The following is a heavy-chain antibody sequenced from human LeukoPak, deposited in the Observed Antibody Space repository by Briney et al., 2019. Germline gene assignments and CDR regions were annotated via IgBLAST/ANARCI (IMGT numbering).Heavy chain of an antibody. V-gene: IGHV4-34*01. CDR2: INHSGST. Sequence: SETLSLTCAVYGGSFSGYYWSWIRQPPGKGLEWIGEINHSGSTNYNPSLKSRVTISVDTSKNQFSLKLSSVTAADTAVYYCARGHRGAAAGTWAWFDPWGQGTLATVSS. D-gene: IGHD6-13*01. CDR1: GGSFSGYY. CDR3: ARGHRGAAAGTWAWFDP. J-gene: IGHJ5*02.